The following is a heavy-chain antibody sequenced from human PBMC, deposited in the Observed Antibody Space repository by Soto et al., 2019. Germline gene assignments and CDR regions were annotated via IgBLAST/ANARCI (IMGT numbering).Heavy chain of an antibody. CDR2: IIPIFGTA. CDR1: GGTFSSYA. Sequence: QVQLVQSGAEVKKPGSSVKVSCKASGGTFSSYAIGWVRQAPGQGLEWMGGIIPIFGTANYAQKFQGRVTITADKSTSTAYMELSSLRSEDTAVYYCARDHNEYDFWSGYYFYWGQGTLVTVSS. D-gene: IGHD3-3*01. V-gene: IGHV1-69*06. CDR3: ARDHNEYDFWSGYYFY. J-gene: IGHJ4*02.